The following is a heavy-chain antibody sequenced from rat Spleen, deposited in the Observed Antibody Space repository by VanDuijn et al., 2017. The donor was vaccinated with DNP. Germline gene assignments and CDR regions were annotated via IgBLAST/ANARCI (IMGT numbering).Heavy chain of an antibody. D-gene: IGHD4-3*01. J-gene: IGHJ3*01. CDR3: ARSWVGVRGIWFAF. CDR2: IHTGSGGT. V-gene: IGHV1-43*01. Sequence: QVQLQQSGAEPAKPGSSVKTSCKASGYTFPSYYVGWIKQTTGQGLEYIGYIHTGSGGTNYNEKFKGKATLSVDKSSSTAFMQLSSLTPDDSAVYYCARSWVGVRGIWFAFWGQGTLVTVSS. CDR1: GYTFPSYY.